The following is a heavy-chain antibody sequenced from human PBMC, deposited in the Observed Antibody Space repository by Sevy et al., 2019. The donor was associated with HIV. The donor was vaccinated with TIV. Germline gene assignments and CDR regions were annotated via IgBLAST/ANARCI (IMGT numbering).Heavy chain of an antibody. J-gene: IGHJ6*02. CDR2: FDPEDGET. CDR1: GYTLTELS. V-gene: IGHV1-24*01. D-gene: IGHD4-17*01. CDR3: ATDSYTVTTSDYYYYGMDV. Sequence: ASLKVSCKVSGYTLTELSMHWVRQAPGKGLEWMGGFDPEDGETIYEQKFQGRVTMTEDTSTDTAYMELSSLRSEDTAVYYCATDSYTVTTSDYYYYGMDVWGQGTTVTVSS.